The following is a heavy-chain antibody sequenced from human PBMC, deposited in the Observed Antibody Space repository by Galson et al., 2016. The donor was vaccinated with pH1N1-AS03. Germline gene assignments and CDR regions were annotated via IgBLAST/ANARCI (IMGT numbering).Heavy chain of an antibody. CDR1: GFSLTTDKMC. CDR2: IDWDDDE. J-gene: IGHJ6*02. CDR3: ARSPGDYFYSLGIDV. V-gene: IGHV2-70*11. Sequence: PALVKPTRTLTLTCTFSGFSLTTDKMCVTWIRQPPGKALEWLARIDWDDDEYYSRSLRTRLTISKDTSKNQVVLTMTNMDPADTGTYFCARSPGDYFYSLGIDVWGQGATVTVS.